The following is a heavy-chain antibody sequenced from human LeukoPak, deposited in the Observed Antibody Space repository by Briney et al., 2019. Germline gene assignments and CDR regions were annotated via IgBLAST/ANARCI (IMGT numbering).Heavy chain of an antibody. CDR2: ISSSGSTI. J-gene: IGHJ5*02. V-gene: IGHV3-48*03. CDR3: ARGGHIGDWFDP. Sequence: GGSLRLSCAASGFTFSSYEMNCVRQAPGKGLELVSYISSSGSTIYYADSVKARFTISRDNAKNSLYLQMNSLRAEDRAVYYCARGGHIGDWFDPWGQGTLVTVSS. CDR1: GFTFSSYE.